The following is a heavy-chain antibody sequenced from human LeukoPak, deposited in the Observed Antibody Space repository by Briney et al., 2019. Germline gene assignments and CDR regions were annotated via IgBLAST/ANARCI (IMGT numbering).Heavy chain of an antibody. CDR1: GFTFSSYT. Sequence: GRSLKLSCAASGFTFSSYTMNWVRQAPGKGLEWVSSISSSSSYIYYADSLKGRFTISRDNAKNSLYLQMNSLRAEDTAVYYCARELGAFDIWGQGTMVTVSS. V-gene: IGHV3-21*01. CDR2: ISSSSSYI. J-gene: IGHJ3*02. CDR3: ARELGAFDI. D-gene: IGHD7-27*01.